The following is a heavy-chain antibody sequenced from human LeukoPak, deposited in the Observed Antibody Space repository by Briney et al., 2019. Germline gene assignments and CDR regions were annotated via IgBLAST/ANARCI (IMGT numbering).Heavy chain of an antibody. CDR3: AKGLHGGVGYGVDV. V-gene: IGHV3-23*01. Sequence: GGSLRLSCTASGFTFSNYAMTWVRQAPGKGLEWVSSISGTGGRTYSADSVKGRFTISRDNSKNTLYLQMKDLRVEHTAVYYCAKGLHGGVGYGVDVWGQGTTVSVSS. D-gene: IGHD3-16*01. CDR1: GFTFSNYA. CDR2: ISGTGGRT. J-gene: IGHJ6*02.